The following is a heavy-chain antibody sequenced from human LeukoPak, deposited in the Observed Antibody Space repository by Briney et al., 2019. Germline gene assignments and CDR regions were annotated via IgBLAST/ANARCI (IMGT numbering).Heavy chain of an antibody. CDR3: ARVPVSPNYWSGYWGDAFDI. CDR1: GGSVSSYY. CDR2: IFYTGST. V-gene: IGHV4-59*02. J-gene: IGHJ3*02. Sequence: SETLSLTCTVSGGSVSSYYWSWIRQPPGKGLEWIGYIFYTGSTKSNPSLNSRVTISVDTSKNQFSLKLTSVTAADTAVYYCARVPVSPNYWSGYWGDAFDIWGQGTMVTVSS. D-gene: IGHD3-3*01.